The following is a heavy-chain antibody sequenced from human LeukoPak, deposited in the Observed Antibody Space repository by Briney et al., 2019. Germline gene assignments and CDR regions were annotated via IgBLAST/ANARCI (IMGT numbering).Heavy chain of an antibody. CDR2: IYYSGST. V-gene: IGHV4-59*01. D-gene: IGHD4-17*01. Sequence: PSETLSLTCTVSGGSISSYYWSWIRQPPGKGLEWIGYIYYSGSTNYNPSLKSRVTISVDTSKNQFSLKLSSVTAADTAVYYYARAGDFTLYYYYYYGMDAWGQGTTVTVSS. CDR3: ARAGDFTLYYYYYYGMDA. J-gene: IGHJ6*02. CDR1: GGSISSYY.